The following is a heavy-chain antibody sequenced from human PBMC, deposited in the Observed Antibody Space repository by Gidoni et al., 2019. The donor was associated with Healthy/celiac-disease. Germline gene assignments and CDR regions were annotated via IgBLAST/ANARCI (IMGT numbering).Heavy chain of an antibody. CDR1: GGSISSYY. CDR2: IYTSGST. CDR3: ARDPVVRGEGWFDP. J-gene: IGHJ5*02. D-gene: IGHD3-10*01. Sequence: QVQLQESGPGLVKPSETLSLTCTVAGGSISSYYWSWIRQPAGKGLEWIGRIYTSGSTNYNPSLKSRVTMSVDTSKNQFSLKLSSVTAADTAVYYCARDPVVRGEGWFDPWGQGTLVTVSS. V-gene: IGHV4-4*07.